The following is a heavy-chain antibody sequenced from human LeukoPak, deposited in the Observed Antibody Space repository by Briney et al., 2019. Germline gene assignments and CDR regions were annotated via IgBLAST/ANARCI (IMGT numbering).Heavy chain of an antibody. CDR3: AREPYCSGGSCKHFDY. CDR1: GFTFSSYD. J-gene: IGHJ4*02. Sequence: GGSLRLSCAVSGFTFSSYDMNWVRQAPGKGLEWVSGISGSGGSTYYADSVKGRFTISRDNSKNTLYLQMNSLRAEDTAVYYCAREPYCSGGSCKHFDYWGQGTPVTVSS. CDR2: ISGSGGST. V-gene: IGHV3-23*01. D-gene: IGHD2-15*01.